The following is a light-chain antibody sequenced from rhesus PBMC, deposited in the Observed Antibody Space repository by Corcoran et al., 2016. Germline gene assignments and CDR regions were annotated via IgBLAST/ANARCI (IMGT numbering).Light chain of an antibody. CDR2: EVS. Sequence: QAALTQPRSVSGSPGQSVTISCTGTRSDIGGYNYVTWYQQHPGTAPKLMIYEVSKRPSGVSDRFSGSKSGNPASLTISGLQAEDEADYYCSSYAGSNTYILGAGTRLTVL. J-gene: IGLJ1*01. CDR3: SSYAGSNTYI. CDR1: RSDIGGYNY. V-gene: IGLV2-32*02.